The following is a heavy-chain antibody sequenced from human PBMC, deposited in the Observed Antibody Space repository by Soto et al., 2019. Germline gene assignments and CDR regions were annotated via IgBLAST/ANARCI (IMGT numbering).Heavy chain of an antibody. CDR1: GFTFSTYW. D-gene: IGHD6-13*01. V-gene: IGHV3-74*01. CDR3: ASGASSKSDY. J-gene: IGHJ4*02. CDR2: INSDGSST. Sequence: EVQLVESGGGLAQPGGSLRLSCAASGFTFSTYWMHWVRHTPGKGLVWVSRINSDGSSTIYADSVKGRFTISRDNAKNTLYVQMNSLRAEDTAVYYCASGASSKSDYWGQGTLVTVSS.